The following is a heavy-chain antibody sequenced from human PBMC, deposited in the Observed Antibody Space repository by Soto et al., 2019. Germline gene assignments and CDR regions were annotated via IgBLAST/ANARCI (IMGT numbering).Heavy chain of an antibody. D-gene: IGHD3-9*01. CDR1: GAAIGSYY. CDR3: ASRYGYFFDY. Sequence: VTLSVAWTGWGAAIGSYYWSWIRQPPGKGLEWIGYIYYSGSTNYNPSLKSRVTISVDTSKNQLSLKLSSVTAADTAVYYCASRYGYFFDYPAQRTPVPVS. J-gene: IGHJ4*02. CDR2: IYYSGST. V-gene: IGHV4-59*08.